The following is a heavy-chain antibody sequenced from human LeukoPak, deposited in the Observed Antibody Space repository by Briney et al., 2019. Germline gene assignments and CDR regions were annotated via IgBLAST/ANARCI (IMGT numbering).Heavy chain of an antibody. Sequence: GGSLRLSCAASGFTFSSYAMSWVRQAPGKGLEWVSAISGSGGSTYDADSVKGRFTISGDNSKNTLYLQMNSLRAEDTAVYYCAKDKVVVVTAIPSYWGQGTLVTVSS. D-gene: IGHD2-21*02. CDR1: GFTFSSYA. CDR3: AKDKVVVVTAIPSY. CDR2: ISGSGGST. J-gene: IGHJ4*02. V-gene: IGHV3-23*01.